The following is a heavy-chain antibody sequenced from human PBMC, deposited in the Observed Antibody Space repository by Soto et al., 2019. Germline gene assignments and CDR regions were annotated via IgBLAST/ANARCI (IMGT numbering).Heavy chain of an antibody. CDR1: EGTFSSYA. Sequence: QVQLVQSGAEVKKPGSSVKVSCKASEGTFSSYAISWVRQAPGQGLEWMGGIIPIFGTANYAQKFQGRVTITADESTSTAYMELSSLRSEDTAVYYCTGNQQSHYYNGMDVWGQGTTITVSS. V-gene: IGHV1-69*12. CDR3: TGNQQSHYYNGMDV. CDR2: IIPIFGTA. D-gene: IGHD2-2*01. J-gene: IGHJ6*02.